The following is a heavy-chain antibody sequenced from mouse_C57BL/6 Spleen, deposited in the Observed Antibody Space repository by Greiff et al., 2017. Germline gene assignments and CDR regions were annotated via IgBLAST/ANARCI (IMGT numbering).Heavy chain of an antibody. J-gene: IGHJ2*01. D-gene: IGHD1-1*01. CDR3: AREDYGKVDY. Sequence: VQLQQSGPELVKPGASVKISCKASGYTFTDYYMNWVKQSHGKSLEWIGDINPNNGGTSYNQKFKGKATLTVDKSSSTAYMELRSLTSEDSAVYYCAREDYGKVDYWGQGTTLTVSS. CDR1: GYTFTDYY. V-gene: IGHV1-26*01. CDR2: INPNNGGT.